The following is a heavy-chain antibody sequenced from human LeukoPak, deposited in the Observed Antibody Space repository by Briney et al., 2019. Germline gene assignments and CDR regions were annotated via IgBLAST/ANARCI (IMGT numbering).Heavy chain of an antibody. Sequence: GASVKVSCKASGGTFSSYAISWVRQAPGQGLEWMGGIIPIFGTANYAQKFQGRVTITADKSTSTAYMELSSLRSEDTAVYYCARAGRLGYCSGGSCYLWFDPWGQGTLVTVSS. CDR3: ARAGRLGYCSGGSCYLWFDP. CDR2: IIPIFGTA. CDR1: GGTFSSYA. D-gene: IGHD2-15*01. V-gene: IGHV1-69*06. J-gene: IGHJ5*02.